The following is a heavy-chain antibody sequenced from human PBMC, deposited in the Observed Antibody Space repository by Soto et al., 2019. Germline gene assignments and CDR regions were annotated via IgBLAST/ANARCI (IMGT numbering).Heavy chain of an antibody. V-gene: IGHV3-7*01. CDR1: GFTFSVYR. D-gene: IGHD1-26*01. CDR2: IDQDGSER. CDR3: ARDWDK. J-gene: IGHJ4*02. Sequence: EVQMVASGGGLVQPGGCLRLSCAASGFTFSVYRMSWVRQAPGKGLEWVAKIDQDGSERDYVGSVKGRFTVSRDNAKNSLFLQTNSLGVDDTAVYYCARDWDKWGQGTLVTVSS.